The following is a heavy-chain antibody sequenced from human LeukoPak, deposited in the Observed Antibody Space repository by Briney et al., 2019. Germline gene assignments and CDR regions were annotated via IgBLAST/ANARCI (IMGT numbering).Heavy chain of an antibody. Sequence: SETLSLTCTVSGGSISSSSYYWGWIRQPPGKGLEWIGSIYYSGSTYYNPSLKSRVTISVDTSKNQFSLKLSSVTAADTAVYYCATLVEMATIFYWGQGTLVTVSS. D-gene: IGHD5-24*01. CDR1: GGSISSSSYY. J-gene: IGHJ4*02. V-gene: IGHV4-39*01. CDR3: ATLVEMATIFY. CDR2: IYYSGST.